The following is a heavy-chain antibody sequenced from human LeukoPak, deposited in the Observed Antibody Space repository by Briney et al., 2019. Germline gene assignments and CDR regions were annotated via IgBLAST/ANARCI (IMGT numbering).Heavy chain of an antibody. CDR1: GGTFSSYA. CDR2: IIPIFGTA. D-gene: IGHD3-16*02. V-gene: IGHV1-69*13. J-gene: IGHJ4*02. CDR3: ARGVDDYVWGSYRAPHFDY. Sequence: SVKVSCKASGGTFSSYAISWVRQAPGQGLEWMGGIIPIFGTANYAQKLQGRVTITADESTSTAYMELSSLRSEDTAVYYCARGVDDYVWGSYRAPHFDYWGQGTLVTVSS.